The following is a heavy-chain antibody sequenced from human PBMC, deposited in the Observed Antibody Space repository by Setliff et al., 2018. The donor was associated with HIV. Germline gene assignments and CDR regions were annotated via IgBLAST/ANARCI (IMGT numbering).Heavy chain of an antibody. J-gene: IGHJ6*03. CDR1: GGSISSYY. V-gene: IGHV4-59*08. CDR2: IYYSGGT. Sequence: SETLSLTCTVSGGSISSYYWSWIRQPPGKGLEWIGYIYYSGGTNYNPSLKSRVTISVDTSKNQFSLKLSSVTAADTAVYYCARHGPDYYDSSGYYYYYYYMDVWGKGTTVTVSS. CDR3: ARHGPDYYDSSGYYYYYYYMDV. D-gene: IGHD3-22*01.